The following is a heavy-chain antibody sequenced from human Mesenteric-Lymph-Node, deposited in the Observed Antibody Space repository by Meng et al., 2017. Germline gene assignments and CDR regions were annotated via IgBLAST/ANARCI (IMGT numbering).Heavy chain of an antibody. J-gene: IGHJ4*02. D-gene: IGHD1-7*01. CDR2: ISHDGIKN. CDR3: TRGHLFNWNFIDI. V-gene: IGHV3-30-3*01. Sequence: VQLVEPGGGVVQPGKFLTFSCAGSGFTFNRYGLHWGRQAPGKGLEWVAVISHDGIKNYYADSVKGRFTISRDNSRNTVSLQMDSLRVEDTAMYYCTRGHLFNWNFIDIWGQGTLVTVSS. CDR1: GFTFNRYG.